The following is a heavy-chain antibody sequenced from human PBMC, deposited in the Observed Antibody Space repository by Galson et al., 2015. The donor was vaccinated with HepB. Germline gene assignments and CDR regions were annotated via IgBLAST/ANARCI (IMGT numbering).Heavy chain of an antibody. Sequence: SLRLSCAGSGFSLSNSAMHWVRQAPGKGLEWVAKISYDAKNVYYAESMRGRSAISRDYSKNALYLGINSLRVEDTAVYYCAAYATTIVTAFDYLGQGTLVTVSS. CDR1: GFSLSNSA. J-gene: IGHJ4*02. V-gene: IGHV3-30*03. CDR2: ISYDAKNV. D-gene: IGHD2/OR15-2a*01. CDR3: AAYATTIVTAFDY.